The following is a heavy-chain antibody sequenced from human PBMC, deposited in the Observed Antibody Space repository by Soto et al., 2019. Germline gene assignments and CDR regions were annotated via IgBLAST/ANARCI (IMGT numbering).Heavy chain of an antibody. D-gene: IGHD3-16*01. CDR2: ISGTGGNT. CDR1: GVTFSGYA. Sequence: EVQLLESGGGLVQPGGSLRLSCTASGVTFSGYAMSWVRQALGKGLEWVSAISGTGGNTYYADSVKGRFTISRDNSESTLFLQMHSLRADDTAVYYCATRHDYGGNLDAFDIWGQGTTVAMSS. J-gene: IGHJ3*02. V-gene: IGHV3-23*01. CDR3: ATRHDYGGNLDAFDI.